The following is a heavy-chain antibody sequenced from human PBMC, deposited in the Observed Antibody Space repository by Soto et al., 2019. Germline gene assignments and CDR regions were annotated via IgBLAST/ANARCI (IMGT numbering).Heavy chain of an antibody. J-gene: IGHJ6*02. CDR1: GGSISSYY. CDR2: IYYSGST. CDR3: ARDKVFWSGYYRTPEDYGMDV. V-gene: IGHV4-59*01. D-gene: IGHD3-3*01. Sequence: TSETLSLTCTVSGGSISSYYWSWIRQPPGKGLEWIGYIYYSGSTNYNPSLKSRVTISVDTSKNQFSLKLSSVTAADTAVYYCARDKVFWSGYYRTPEDYGMDVWGQGTTVTVSS.